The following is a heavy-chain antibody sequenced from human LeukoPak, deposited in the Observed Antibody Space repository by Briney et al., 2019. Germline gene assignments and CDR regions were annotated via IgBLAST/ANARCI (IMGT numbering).Heavy chain of an antibody. Sequence: SGPALVKPTQTLTLTCTFSGFSLSTSGMCVSWIRQPPGKALEWLARIDWDDDKYYSTSLKTRLTISKDTSKNQVVLTMTNMDPVDTATYYCARITLNCSSTNCYAWFGPWGQGTLVTVSS. D-gene: IGHD2-2*01. CDR3: ARITLNCSSTNCYAWFGP. CDR2: IDWDDDK. J-gene: IGHJ5*02. V-gene: IGHV2-70*11. CDR1: GFSLSTSGMC.